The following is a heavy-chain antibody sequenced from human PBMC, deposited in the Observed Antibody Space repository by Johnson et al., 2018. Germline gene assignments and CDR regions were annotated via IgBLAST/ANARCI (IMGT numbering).Heavy chain of an antibody. CDR2: ISWNSGGI. J-gene: IGHJ3*01. Sequence: EVQLLETGGGLAQPGRSLRLSCAASGFTFDDYAMHWVRQAPGKGLEWVSSISWNSGGIGYADSVKGRFTISRDNSKNFLYLQMNSLRAEATALYYCAKDIKPGPDAFDAWGKGTMVTVSS. V-gene: IGHV3-9*01. CDR1: GFTFDDYA. CDR3: AKDIKPGPDAFDA.